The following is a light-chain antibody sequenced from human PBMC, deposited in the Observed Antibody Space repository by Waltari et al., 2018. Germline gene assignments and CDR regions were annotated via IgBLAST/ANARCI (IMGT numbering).Light chain of an antibody. CDR2: EVK. Sequence: QSALTQPASVSGSPGQSITISCAGTSNDVGLYKLVSWYQQQPGKVPKLILYEVKKRPSGVSNLFSGSKSANTASLTISGLQAEDEADYYCCSYTGNSASEFGGGTKLIVL. J-gene: IGLJ3*02. V-gene: IGLV2-23*02. CDR3: CSYTGNSASE. CDR1: SNDVGLYKL.